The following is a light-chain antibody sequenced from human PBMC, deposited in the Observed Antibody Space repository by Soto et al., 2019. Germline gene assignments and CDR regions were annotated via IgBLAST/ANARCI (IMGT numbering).Light chain of an antibody. J-gene: IGKJ1*01. CDR1: QSISGW. Sequence: DIQMKQSPSSLSASVGDRVTITCRASQSISGWLAWYQQKPGKAPNLLIYAASTLQSGVPSRFSGSGSGTEFTLTISSLQPDDFATYYCQHYNSYSEAFGQGTKVDIK. CDR2: AAS. CDR3: QHYNSYSEA. V-gene: IGKV1-5*01.